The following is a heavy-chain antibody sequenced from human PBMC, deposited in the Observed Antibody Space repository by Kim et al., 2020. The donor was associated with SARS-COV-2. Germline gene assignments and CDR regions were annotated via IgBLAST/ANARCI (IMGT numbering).Heavy chain of an antibody. Sequence: SETLSLTCAVSGGSISSSNWWSWVRQPPGKGLEWIGEIYHSGSTNYNPSLKSRVTISVDKSKNQFSLKLSSVTAADTAVYYCARVGGYSSSWYGLYYFDYWGQGTLVTVSS. CDR2: IYHSGST. CDR1: GGSISSSNW. CDR3: ARVGGYSSSWYGLYYFDY. D-gene: IGHD6-13*01. J-gene: IGHJ4*02. V-gene: IGHV4-4*02.